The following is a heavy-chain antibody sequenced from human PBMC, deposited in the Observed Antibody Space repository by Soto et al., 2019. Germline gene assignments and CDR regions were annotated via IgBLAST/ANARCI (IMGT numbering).Heavy chain of an antibody. CDR1: GGSFIGYY. CDR3: ARILLGVVAATRRYYYYYMDV. CDR2: INHSGST. V-gene: IGHV4-34*01. J-gene: IGHJ6*03. Sequence: PSETLSLTCAVYGGSFIGYYWSWIRQPPGKGLEWIGEINHSGSTNYNPSLKSRVTISVDTSKNQFSLKLSSVTAADTAVYYCARILLGVVAATRRYYYYYMDVWGKGTTVSVSS. D-gene: IGHD2-15*01.